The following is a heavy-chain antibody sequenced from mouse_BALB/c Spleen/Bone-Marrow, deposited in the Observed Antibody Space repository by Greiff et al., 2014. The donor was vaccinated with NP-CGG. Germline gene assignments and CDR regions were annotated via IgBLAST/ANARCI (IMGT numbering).Heavy chain of an antibody. CDR1: GFSLTSYG. D-gene: IGHD1-1*01. CDR2: IWAGGST. J-gene: IGHJ4*01. Sequence: QVQLQQPGPGLVAPSQSLSITCTVSGFSLTSYGVYWARQPPGKGLEWLGVIWAGGSTNYNSGLMSRLSISKANSKSQVLLKMNSLQTDDTAMYYCARVYGSSYDPYYYAMDYWGQGTSVTVSS. V-gene: IGHV2-9*02. CDR3: ARVYGSSYDPYYYAMDY.